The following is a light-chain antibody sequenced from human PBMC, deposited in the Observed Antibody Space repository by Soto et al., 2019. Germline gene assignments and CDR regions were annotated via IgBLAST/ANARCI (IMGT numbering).Light chain of an antibody. CDR1: QSVSTN. Sequence: EILMTQSPATLSVSPGERATLSCRASQSVSTNLAWYQQKPGQAPRLLIYGASTRATGIPARFSGIGSGTEFTLTISSLQSEDFAVYYCQQYDNWPPYTFGQGTKVEIK. CDR2: GAS. V-gene: IGKV3-15*01. J-gene: IGKJ2*01. CDR3: QQYDNWPPYT.